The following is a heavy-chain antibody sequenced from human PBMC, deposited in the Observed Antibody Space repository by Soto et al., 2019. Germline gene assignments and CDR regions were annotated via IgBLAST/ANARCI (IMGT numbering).Heavy chain of an antibody. D-gene: IGHD3-22*01. CDR1: GGSISSGDYY. J-gene: IGHJ4*02. CDR3: ARYYYDSSGYRSNFDY. CDR2: IYYSGST. V-gene: IGHV4-30-4*01. Sequence: SETLSLTCTVSGGSISSGDYYWSWIRQPPGKGLEWIGYIYYSGSTYYNPSLKSRVTISVDTSKNQFSLKLSSVTAADTAVYYCARYYYDSSGYRSNFDYWGQGTLVTVSS.